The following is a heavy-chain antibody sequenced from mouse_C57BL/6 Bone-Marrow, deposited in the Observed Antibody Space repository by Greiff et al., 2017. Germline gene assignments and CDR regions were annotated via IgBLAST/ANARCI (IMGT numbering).Heavy chain of an antibody. CDR2: ISSGGSYT. J-gene: IGHJ3*01. CDR1: GFTFSSYG. D-gene: IGHD1-1*01. CDR3: ARESNLHYYGSSFFAY. V-gene: IGHV5-6*01. Sequence: EVQLVESGGDLVKPGGSLKLSCAASGFTFSSYGMSWVRQTPDKRLEWVATISSGGSYTYYPDSVKGRFTISRDNAKNTRYLQMSSLKSEDTAMYYCARESNLHYYGSSFFAYWGQGTLVTVSA.